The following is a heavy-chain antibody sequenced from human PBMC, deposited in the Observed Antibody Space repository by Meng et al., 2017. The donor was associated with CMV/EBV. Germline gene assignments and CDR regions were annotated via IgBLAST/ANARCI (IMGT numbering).Heavy chain of an antibody. D-gene: IGHD2-15*01. V-gene: IGHV3-21*01. CDR3: ARDGIVVVVAATSYYGMDV. CDR1: GFTFSSYS. Sequence: SCKASGFTFSSYSMNWVRQAPGKGLEWVSSISSSSSYIYYADSVKGRFTISRDNAKNSLYLQMNSLRAEDTAVYYCARDGIVVVVAATSYYGMDVWGQGTTVTVSS. J-gene: IGHJ6*02. CDR2: ISSSSSYI.